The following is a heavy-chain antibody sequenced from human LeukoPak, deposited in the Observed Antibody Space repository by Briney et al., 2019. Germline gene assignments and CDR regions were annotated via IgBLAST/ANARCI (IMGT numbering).Heavy chain of an antibody. CDR1: VYTFTGYY. D-gene: IGHD6-19*01. Sequence: ASVNVSCKASVYTFTGYYIQWVRQAPGQGLEWMGWVNPNSGGTKYAQKFQGRVTMTRDTFISTAYVELSRLRSDDTAIYYCARVAVAGTFEYYFDYWGQGSLVIVSS. CDR3: ARVAVAGTFEYYFDY. CDR2: VNPNSGGT. J-gene: IGHJ4*02. V-gene: IGHV1-2*02.